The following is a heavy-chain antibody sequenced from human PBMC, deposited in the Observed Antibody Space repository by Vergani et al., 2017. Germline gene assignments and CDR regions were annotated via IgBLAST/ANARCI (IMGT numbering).Heavy chain of an antibody. V-gene: IGHV3-9*02. Sequence: EVQLEESGGGLVLPGRSLRLSCVASGFTSAGYAMHWVRQAPGKGLEWVSGISWNSNSIGYADSVKGRFTISRDNAKNYLYFQMNSLRAEDTALYYCAKDLGTSSGGGWFDPWCQGTLVTVSS. J-gene: IGHJ5*02. CDR1: GFTSAGYA. CDR2: ISWNSNSI. D-gene: IGHD6-6*01. CDR3: AKDLGTSSGGGWFDP.